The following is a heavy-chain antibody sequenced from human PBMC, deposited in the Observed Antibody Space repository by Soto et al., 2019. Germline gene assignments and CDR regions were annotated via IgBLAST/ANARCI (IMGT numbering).Heavy chain of an antibody. Sequence: QVQLVESGGGVVQPGRSLRLSCAASGLTLSRFAMHWVRQAPGKGLEWVAVIGYDGSNKDYADSVKGRFTISRDNSKNKLYLQMNSLRPEDTAVYYCARDPVNYYGSWTYGIGVWGQGTTVTVSS. CDR1: GLTLSRFA. CDR3: ARDPVNYYGSWTYGIGV. J-gene: IGHJ6*02. D-gene: IGHD3-10*01. CDR2: IGYDGSNK. V-gene: IGHV3-30-3*01.